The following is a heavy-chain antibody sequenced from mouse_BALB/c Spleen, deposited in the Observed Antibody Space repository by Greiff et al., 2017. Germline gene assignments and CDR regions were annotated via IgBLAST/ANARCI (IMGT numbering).Heavy chain of an antibody. V-gene: IGHV5-9-1*01. J-gene: IGHJ2*01. CDR1: GFTFSSYA. CDR3: ARRLTGSFYFDN. D-gene: IGHD4-1*01. CDR2: ISSGGSYT. Sequence: EVMLVESGGGLVKPGGSLKLSCAASGFTFSSYAMSWVRQTPEKRLEWVATISSGGSYTYYPDSVKGRFTISRDNAKNTLYLQMSSLRSEDTAMYYCARRLTGSFYFDNWGRGTTLTVSS.